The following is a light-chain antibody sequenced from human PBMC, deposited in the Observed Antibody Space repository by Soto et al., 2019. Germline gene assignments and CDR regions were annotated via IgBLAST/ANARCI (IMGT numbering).Light chain of an antibody. CDR1: SSDVGGYKY. V-gene: IGLV2-14*01. CDR3: SSYTSTSTWV. Sequence: QSALTQPASVSGSPGQSITISCTGTSSDVGGYKYVSWYQHHPGKAPKLMIYEVSNRPSGVSNRFSASKSGNTASLTISGLQAEDEADYYCSSYTSTSTWVFGGCTQLTVL. J-gene: IGLJ7*01. CDR2: EVS.